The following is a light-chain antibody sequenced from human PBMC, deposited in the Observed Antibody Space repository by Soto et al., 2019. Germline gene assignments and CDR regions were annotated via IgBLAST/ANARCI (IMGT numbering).Light chain of an antibody. CDR3: AAWDDSLNRYV. J-gene: IGLJ1*01. CDR2: RDN. CDR1: YSNIGTNT. Sequence: QPVLTQPPSASGTPGQRVTMSCSGGYSNIGTNTVNWYQHVPGTAPKVLVYRDNQRPSGVPDRFSGSKSGTSASLAISGLQSEDEADYYCAAWDDSLNRYVFGTGTKLTVL. V-gene: IGLV1-44*01.